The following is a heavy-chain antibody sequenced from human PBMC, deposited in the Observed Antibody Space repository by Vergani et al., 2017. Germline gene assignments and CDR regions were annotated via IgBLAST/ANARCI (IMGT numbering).Heavy chain of an antibody. J-gene: IGHJ4*02. V-gene: IGHV4-34*01. Sequence: QVQLQQWGAGLLKPSETLSLTCAVYGRSFSGYYWSWIRQPPVKGLEWIGEINHSGSTNYNPSLKSRVTISVDTSKNLCSLKLSSVTAADTAVYYCARVPRWVQLWYFDYWGQGTLVTVSS. CDR3: ARVPRWVQLWYFDY. D-gene: IGHD5-24*01. CDR2: INHSGST. CDR1: GRSFSGYY.